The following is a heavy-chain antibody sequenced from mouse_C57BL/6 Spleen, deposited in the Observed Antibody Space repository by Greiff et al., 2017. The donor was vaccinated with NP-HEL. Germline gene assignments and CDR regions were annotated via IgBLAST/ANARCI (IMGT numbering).Heavy chain of an antibody. D-gene: IGHD1-1*01. CDR2: ISSGGSYT. J-gene: IGHJ1*03. V-gene: IGHV5-6*01. CDR1: GFTFSSYG. CDR3: ARLTVVATRYFDV. Sequence: EVQLVESGGDLVKPGGSLKLSCAASGFTFSSYGMSWVRQTPDKRLEWVATISSGGSYTYYPDSVKGRFTISRDNAKNTLYLQMSSLKSEDTAMYYCARLTVVATRYFDVWGTGTTVTVSS.